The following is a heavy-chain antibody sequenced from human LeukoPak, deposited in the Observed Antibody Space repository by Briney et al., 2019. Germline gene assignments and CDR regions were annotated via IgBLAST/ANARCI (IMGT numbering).Heavy chain of an antibody. CDR2: ISGSGGST. CDR1: GFTFSSYA. V-gene: IGHV3-23*01. J-gene: IGHJ1*01. D-gene: IGHD6-19*01. CDR3: AKASGMGWYIPAEYFQH. Sequence: PGGSLRLSCAASGFTFSSYAMSWVRQAPGKGLEWVSAISGSGGSTYYADSVKGRFTISRDNSKNTLYLQMNSLRAEDTAVYYCAKASGMGWYIPAEYFQHWGQGTLVTVSS.